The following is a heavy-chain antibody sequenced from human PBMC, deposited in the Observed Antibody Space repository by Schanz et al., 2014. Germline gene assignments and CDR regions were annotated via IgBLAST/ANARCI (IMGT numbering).Heavy chain of an antibody. CDR3: ARDLSSLIQGDV. D-gene: IGHD2-2*01. J-gene: IGHJ6*04. Sequence: EVQLVESGGGLVQPRGSLRLSCAASEFSFSSFGMNWVRQAPGKGLEWVSYISSSSSYTNYADSVKGRFTISRDNAKNSLYLQMNGLRAEDTAVYFCARDLSSLIQGDVWGKGTTVTVSS. V-gene: IGHV3-48*04. CDR2: ISSSSSYT. CDR1: EFSFSSFG.